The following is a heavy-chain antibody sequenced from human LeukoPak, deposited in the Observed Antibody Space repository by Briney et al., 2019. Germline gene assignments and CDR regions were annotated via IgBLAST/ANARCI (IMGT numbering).Heavy chain of an antibody. D-gene: IGHD3-10*01. V-gene: IGHV1-69*06. CDR2: IIPIFGTA. CDR3: ASPVESAMVRGVPDAFDI. J-gene: IGHJ3*02. Sequence: GSSVKVSCKASGGTFSSYAISWVRQAPGQGLEWMGGIIPIFGTANYAQKFQGRVTITADKSTSTAYMGLSSLRSEDTAVYYCASPVESAMVRGVPDAFDIWGQGTMVTVSS. CDR1: GGTFSSYA.